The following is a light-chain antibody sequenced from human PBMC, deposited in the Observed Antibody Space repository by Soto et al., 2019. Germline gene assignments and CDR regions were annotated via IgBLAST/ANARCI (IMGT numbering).Light chain of an antibody. J-gene: IGLJ3*02. Sequence: QSALTQPRSVSGSPGQSVTISCTGTSSDIGGYNYVSWYQQHPGKAPKLMIYDVSKRPSGVPDRFSGSRSGNTASLTISGLQAEDEADYYCQSSDSSLSGWVFGGGTKLTVL. CDR2: DVS. V-gene: IGLV2-11*01. CDR3: QSSDSSLSGWV. CDR1: SSDIGGYNY.